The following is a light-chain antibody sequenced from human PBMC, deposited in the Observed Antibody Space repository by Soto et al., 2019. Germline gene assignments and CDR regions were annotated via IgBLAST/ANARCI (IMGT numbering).Light chain of an antibody. J-gene: IGKJ5*01. CDR1: QSINSW. CDR3: QQSYSTPVT. V-gene: IGKV1-39*01. Sequence: DIRMTQTPSTLSASVGERVTVTCRASQSINSWLAWYQQKPGKAPKLLIYDASSLQSGVPSRFSGSGSGTDFTLTISSLQPEDFATYYCQQSYSTPVTFGQGTRLEIK. CDR2: DAS.